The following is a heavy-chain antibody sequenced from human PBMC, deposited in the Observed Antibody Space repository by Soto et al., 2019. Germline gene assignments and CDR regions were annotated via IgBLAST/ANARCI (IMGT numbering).Heavy chain of an antibody. CDR2: IKGDASSI. CDR3: ARGLRGYYGKDV. J-gene: IGHJ6*02. Sequence: EVQLVESGGGLVQPEGSLRLSCAASGFTFSDYWMHWVRQAPGKGLVWVSRIKGDASSIAYADSVRGRFTISRDNAKNTLYLQTNSLRAEDTAVYYCARGLRGYYGKDVWGQGTTVTVSS. D-gene: IGHD4-17*01. V-gene: IGHV3-74*01. CDR1: GFTFSDYW.